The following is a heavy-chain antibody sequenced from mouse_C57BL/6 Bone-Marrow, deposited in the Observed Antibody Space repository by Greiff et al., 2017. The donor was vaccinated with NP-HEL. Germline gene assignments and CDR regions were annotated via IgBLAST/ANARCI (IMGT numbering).Heavy chain of an antibody. CDR3: AIYYGSSWFAY. D-gene: IGHD2-1*01. V-gene: IGHV1-64*01. CDR1: GYTFTSYW. Sequence: QVQLQQPGAELVKPGASVKLSCKASGYTFTSYWMHWVKQRPGQGLEWIGMIHPNSGSTNYNEKSKSKATLTVDKSSSTAYMQLSSLTSEDSAVYYCAIYYGSSWFAYWGQGTLVTVSA. CDR2: IHPNSGST. J-gene: IGHJ3*01.